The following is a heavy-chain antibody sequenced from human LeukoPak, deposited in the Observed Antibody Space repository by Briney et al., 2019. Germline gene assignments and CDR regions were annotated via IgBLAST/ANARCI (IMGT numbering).Heavy chain of an antibody. D-gene: IGHD2-2*01. V-gene: IGHV1-69*01. CDR2: IIPIIGTA. CDR3: ARSLFSDYVGYEVVPAAIYYYGMDV. J-gene: IGHJ6*02. Sequence: SVKVSCKASGGTFSSYAISWVRQAPGQELEWMGGIIPIIGTANYAQKFQGRVTITADESTSTAYMELSSLRSEDTAVYYCARSLFSDYVGYEVVPAAIYYYGMDVWGQGTMVTVSS. CDR1: GGTFSSYA.